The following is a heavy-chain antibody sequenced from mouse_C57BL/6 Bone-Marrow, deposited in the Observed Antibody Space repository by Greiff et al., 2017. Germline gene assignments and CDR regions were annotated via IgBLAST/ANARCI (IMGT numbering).Heavy chain of an antibody. CDR1: GFNIKDDY. CDR3: TRRLLRFDY. J-gene: IGHJ2*01. CDR2: IDPENGDT. Sequence: VQLKESGAELVRPGASVKLSCTASGFNIKDDYMHWVKQRPEQGLEWIGWIDPENGDTEYASKFQGKATITADTSSNTAYLQLSSLTSEDTAVYYCTRRLLRFDYWGQGTTLTVSS. D-gene: IGHD1-1*01. V-gene: IGHV14-4*01.